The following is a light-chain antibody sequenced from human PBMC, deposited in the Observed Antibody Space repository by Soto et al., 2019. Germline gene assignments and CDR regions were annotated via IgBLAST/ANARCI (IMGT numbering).Light chain of an antibody. CDR3: QQTYLPPYT. J-gene: IGKJ2*01. CDR2: GAS. V-gene: IGKV1-27*01. Sequence: DIQMTQSPSSLTASVGDTVTIYCRASQGIGNFLAWYQQKPGKVPELLIYGASSLQSGVPLRFSGSGSGTDFTLTINSLEPEDVGTYYCQQTYLPPYTFGQGTKLEIK. CDR1: QGIGNF.